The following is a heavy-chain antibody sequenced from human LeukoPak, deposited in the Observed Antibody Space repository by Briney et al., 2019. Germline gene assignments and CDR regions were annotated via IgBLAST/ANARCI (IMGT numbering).Heavy chain of an antibody. CDR3: AKGQDSSGYYLRAFDI. D-gene: IGHD3-22*01. CDR2: ISYDGSNE. CDR1: GFTFSSYV. V-gene: IGHV3-30*04. J-gene: IGHJ3*02. Sequence: GGSLRLSCAASGFTFSSYVIHWVRQAPGKGLEWVAIISYDGSNEYYADSVKGRFTISRDNSKNTLYLQMNSLRAEDTAVYYCAKGQDSSGYYLRAFDIWGQGTMVTVSS.